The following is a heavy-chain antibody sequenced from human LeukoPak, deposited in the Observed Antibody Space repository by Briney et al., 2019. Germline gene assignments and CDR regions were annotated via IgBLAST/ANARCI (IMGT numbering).Heavy chain of an antibody. Sequence: GGSPRLSCAASGFTFSSYWMSWVRQAPGKGLEWVANIKQDGSEKYYVDSVKGRFTISRDNAKNSLYLQMNSLRAEDTAVYYCARDSGARGYSYGAYWGQGTLVTVSS. D-gene: IGHD5-18*01. J-gene: IGHJ4*02. CDR1: GFTFSSYW. CDR3: ARDSGARGYSYGAY. V-gene: IGHV3-7*01. CDR2: IKQDGSEK.